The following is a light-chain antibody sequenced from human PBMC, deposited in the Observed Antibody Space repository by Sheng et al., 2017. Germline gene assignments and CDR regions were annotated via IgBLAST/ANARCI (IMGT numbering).Light chain of an antibody. CDR3: QQSKSLPIT. J-gene: IGKJ5*01. Sequence: DIQMTQSPSSLSASVGDRVTITCQASQDVDKYLSWYQHKPGTGPNLLIYLASNLQTGVPSRFSAAGSGTYFTFTITNLQPEDVATYSCQQSKSLPITFGQGTRLDIK. V-gene: IGKV1-33*01. CDR2: LAS. CDR1: QDVDKY.